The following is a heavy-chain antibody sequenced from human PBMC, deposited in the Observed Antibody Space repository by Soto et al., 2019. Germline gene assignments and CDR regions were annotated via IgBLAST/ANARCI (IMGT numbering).Heavy chain of an antibody. CDR3: AKDSTIFGVVTHTNHPPHYYYYGMDV. CDR1: GFTFSSYG. J-gene: IGHJ6*02. D-gene: IGHD3-3*01. V-gene: IGHV3-30*18. Sequence: GGSLRLSCAASGFTFSSYGMHWVRQAPGKGLEWVAVISYDGSNKYYADSVKGRFTISRDNSKNTLYLQMNSLRAEDTAVYYCAKDSTIFGVVTHTNHPPHYYYYGMDVWGQGTTVTVSS. CDR2: ISYDGSNK.